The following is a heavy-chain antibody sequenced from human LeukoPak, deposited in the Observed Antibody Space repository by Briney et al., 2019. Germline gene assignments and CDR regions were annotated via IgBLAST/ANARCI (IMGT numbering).Heavy chain of an antibody. J-gene: IGHJ5*02. CDR1: AGTFSSYA. V-gene: IGHV1-69*13. Sequence: SVNLCCKASAGTFSSYAISWKRQAPGQGLEWMGGIIPIFGTANYAQKFQGRVTITADESTSTAYMELSSLRSEDTAVYYCATLVPAARWFDPWGQGTLVTVSS. CDR2: IIPIFGTA. CDR3: ATLVPAARWFDP. D-gene: IGHD2-2*01.